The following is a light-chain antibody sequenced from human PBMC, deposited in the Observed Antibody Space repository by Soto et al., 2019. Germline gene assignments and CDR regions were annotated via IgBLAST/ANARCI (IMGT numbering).Light chain of an antibody. J-gene: IGKJ2*01. CDR2: WAS. V-gene: IGKV4-1*01. CDR3: HQYYTTPYT. Sequence: DIVMTQSPDSLAVSLGERATINCKSSQRVLYSSNNKNYLAWYKQKPGQPPKLLIYWASTRESVVPDRFSGSGSGTDFTLTSSSLHAEDVAVYYCHQYYTTPYTFGQGTKLEI. CDR1: QRVLYSSNNKNY.